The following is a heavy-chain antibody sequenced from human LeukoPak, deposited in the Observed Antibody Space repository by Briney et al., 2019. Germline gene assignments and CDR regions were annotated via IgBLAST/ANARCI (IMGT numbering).Heavy chain of an antibody. CDR1: GDSFSSYP. J-gene: IGHJ4*02. D-gene: IGHD3-16*02. Sequence: ASVKVSCKASGDSFSSYPINWLRQAPGQGLEWMGWINPNTGNPTYAPGFTGRFVFSLDTSVSTAYLQISGLKADDTAVYYCARAYQPLGGLSLPDYWGQGTLVSVSS. CDR2: INPNTGNP. V-gene: IGHV7-4-1*02. CDR3: ARAYQPLGGLSLPDY.